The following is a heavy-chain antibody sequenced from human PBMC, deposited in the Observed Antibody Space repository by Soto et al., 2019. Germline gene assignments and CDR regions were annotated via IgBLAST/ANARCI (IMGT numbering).Heavy chain of an antibody. CDR2: IYYSGST. Sequence: SETLSLTCTVSGGSISSYYWSWIRQPPGKGLEWIGYIYYSGSTNYNPSLKSRVTISVDTSKNQFSLKLSSVTAADTAVYYCARVVWFGELLSPAFDYWGQGTLVTVSS. D-gene: IGHD3-10*01. V-gene: IGHV4-59*08. CDR3: ARVVWFGELLSPAFDY. J-gene: IGHJ4*02. CDR1: GGSISSYY.